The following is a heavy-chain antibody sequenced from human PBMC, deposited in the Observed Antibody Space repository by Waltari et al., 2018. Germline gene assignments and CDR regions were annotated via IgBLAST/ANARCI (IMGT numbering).Heavy chain of an antibody. Sequence: EVRLLESGGGLAQPGGSLRLSCNASGFNFSTYAMNWVRRAPGKGLEWVSSISGGGDSTYYADSVKGRFTISRDDSKNTQYLQMNSLKPEDTAVYYCAKGANSYHGCVDYWGQGTLVTVSS. J-gene: IGHJ4*02. D-gene: IGHD1-1*01. CDR1: GFNFSTYA. CDR3: AKGANSYHGCVDY. V-gene: IGHV3-23*01. CDR2: ISGGGDST.